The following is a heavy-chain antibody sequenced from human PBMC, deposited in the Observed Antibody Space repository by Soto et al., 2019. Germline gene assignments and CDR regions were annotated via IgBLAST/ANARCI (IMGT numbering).Heavy chain of an antibody. CDR3: ATHLLRYFDWFPLDY. CDR2: IKQDGSEK. J-gene: IGHJ4*02. D-gene: IGHD3-9*01. Sequence: GGSLRLSCAASGFTFSSYWMSWVRQAPGKGLEWVANIKQDGSEKYYVDSVKGRFTISRDNAKNSLYLQMNSLRAEDTAVYYCATHLLRYFDWFPLDYWGQGTLVTVSS. CDR1: GFTFSSYW. V-gene: IGHV3-7*02.